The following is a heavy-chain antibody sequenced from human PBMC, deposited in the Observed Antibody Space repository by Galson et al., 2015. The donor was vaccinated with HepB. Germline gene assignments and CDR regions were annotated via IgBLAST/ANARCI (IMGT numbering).Heavy chain of an antibody. Sequence: SVKVSCKASGYTFTGYYMHWVRQAPGQGLEWMGRINPNSGGTNYAQKFQGRVTMTRDTSISTAYMELSRLRSDDTAVYYCARVGFFGVVIPDGDAFDIWGPGTMVTLSS. J-gene: IGHJ3*02. V-gene: IGHV1-2*06. CDR3: ARVGFFGVVIPDGDAFDI. D-gene: IGHD3-3*01. CDR2: INPNSGGT. CDR1: GYTFTGYY.